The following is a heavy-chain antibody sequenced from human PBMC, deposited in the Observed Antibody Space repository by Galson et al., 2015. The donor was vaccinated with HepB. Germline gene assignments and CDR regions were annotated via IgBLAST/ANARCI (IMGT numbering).Heavy chain of an antibody. CDR3: AREGYCTGGVCYMWGFNYYYYYMDV. V-gene: IGHV7-4-1*02. CDR1: GYTFTSYA. D-gene: IGHD2-8*02. J-gene: IGHJ6*03. Sequence: SVKVSCKASGYTFTSYAMNWVRQAPGQGLEWMGWINTNTGNPTYAQGFTGRFVFSLDTSVSTAYLQISSLKAEDTAVYYCAREGYCTGGVCYMWGFNYYYYYMDVWGKGTTVTVSS. CDR2: INTNTGNP.